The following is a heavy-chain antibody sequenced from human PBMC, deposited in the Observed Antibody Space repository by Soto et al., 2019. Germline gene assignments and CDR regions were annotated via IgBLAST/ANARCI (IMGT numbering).Heavy chain of an antibody. CDR3: ARDLLHYDFWSGYVPSRFDP. CDR2: ISSSSSYI. CDR1: GFTFSSYS. J-gene: IGHJ5*02. D-gene: IGHD3-3*01. Sequence: GGSLRLSCAASGFTFSSYSMNWVRQAPGKGLEWVSSISSSSSYIYYADSVKGRFTISRDNAKNSLYLQMNSLRAEDTAVYYCARDLLHYDFWSGYVPSRFDPWGQGTLVTVSS. V-gene: IGHV3-21*01.